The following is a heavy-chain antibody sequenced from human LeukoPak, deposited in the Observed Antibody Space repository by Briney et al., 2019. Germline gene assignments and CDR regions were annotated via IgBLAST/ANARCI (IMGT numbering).Heavy chain of an antibody. CDR3: ARGDYYDSSGYYPTYFDY. J-gene: IGHJ4*02. CDR2: IYYSGST. CDR1: GGSISSYY. V-gene: IGHV4-59*01. Sequence: SETLSLTCTVSGGSISSYYWSWIRQPPGKGLEWIGYIYYSGSTNYNPSPKSRVTISVDTSKNQFSLKLSSVTAADTAVYYCARGDYYDSSGYYPTYFDYWGQGTLVTVSS. D-gene: IGHD3-22*01.